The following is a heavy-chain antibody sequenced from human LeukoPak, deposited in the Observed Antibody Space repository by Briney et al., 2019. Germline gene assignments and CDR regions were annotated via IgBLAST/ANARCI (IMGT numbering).Heavy chain of an antibody. CDR2: ISAYNGNT. V-gene: IGHV1-18*01. J-gene: IGHJ5*02. CDR1: GYTFTSYG. Sequence: ASVKVSFKASGYTFTSYGISWVRQAPGQGLEWMGWISAYNGNTNYAQKLQGRVTMTPDTSTSTAYMGLRSLRSDGTAVYYCARELGTPSRPEDWFDPWGQGTLVTVS. D-gene: IGHD1-1*01. CDR3: ARELGTPSRPEDWFDP.